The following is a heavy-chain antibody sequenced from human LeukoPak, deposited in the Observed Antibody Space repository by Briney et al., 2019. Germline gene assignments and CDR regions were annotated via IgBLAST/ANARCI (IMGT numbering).Heavy chain of an antibody. CDR2: IIPTFGTA. D-gene: IGHD2-15*01. CDR1: GGSLSRSA. Sequence: SAVKVSHKAPGGSLSRSATSRVRPAPGQGLAWLGRIIPTFGTANYEHEVQVRVPITSAESTSTAYMELSSLRSEDTAVYYCASATQWRTGRNWFDPWGQGTLVTVSS. V-gene: IGHV1-69*05. J-gene: IGHJ5*02. CDR3: ASATQWRTGRNWFDP.